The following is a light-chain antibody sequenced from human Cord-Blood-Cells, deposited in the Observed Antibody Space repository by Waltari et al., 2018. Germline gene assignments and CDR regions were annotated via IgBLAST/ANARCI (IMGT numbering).Light chain of an antibody. CDR3: QQYYSTPLT. CDR2: WAS. CDR1: QSVLYSSNNKNY. Sequence: DIVMTQSPDSLAVSLGERATINCKSSQSVLYSSNNKNYLAWYQQKPGQPPKLLMYWASTRESGVPDRCSGSGSGTDFTLTISSLRAEDVAVYYCQQYYSTPLTFGGGTKVEIK. V-gene: IGKV4-1*01. J-gene: IGKJ4*01.